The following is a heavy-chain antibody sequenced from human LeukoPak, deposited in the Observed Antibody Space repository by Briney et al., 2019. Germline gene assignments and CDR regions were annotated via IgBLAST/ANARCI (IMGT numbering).Heavy chain of an antibody. CDR2: IYSGGST. J-gene: IGHJ4*02. CDR1: GFTVSSNY. V-gene: IGHV3-66*01. D-gene: IGHD5-18*01. CDR3: ARSSRGYSPYFDY. Sequence: PGGSLRVSCAASGFTVSSNYMSWVRQAPRKGLEWGSVIYSGGSTYYADSVKGRFTISRDNSKNTLYLQMNSLRAEDTAVYYCARSSRGYSPYFDYWGQGTLVTVSS.